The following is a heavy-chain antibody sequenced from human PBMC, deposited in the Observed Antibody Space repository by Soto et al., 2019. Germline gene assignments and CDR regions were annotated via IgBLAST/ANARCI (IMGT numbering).Heavy chain of an antibody. J-gene: IGHJ6*02. CDR2: ISYDGSNK. D-gene: IGHD3-3*01. CDR1: GFTFSSYG. CDR3: AKDPAPRYYDFWGGYRAHYYYGMDV. V-gene: IGHV3-30*18. Sequence: GGSLRLSCAASGFTFSSYGMHWVRQAPGKGLEWVAVISYDGSNKYYADSVKGRFTISRDNSKNTLYLQMNSLRAEDTAVYYCAKDPAPRYYDFWGGYRAHYYYGMDVWGQGTTVTVSS.